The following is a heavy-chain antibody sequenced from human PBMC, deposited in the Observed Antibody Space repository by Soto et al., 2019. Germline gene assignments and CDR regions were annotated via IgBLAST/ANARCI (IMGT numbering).Heavy chain of an antibody. CDR3: ARATGTMVRGWTGYYYYGMDV. CDR2: ISYDGSNK. J-gene: IGHJ6*02. Sequence: GGSLRLSCAASGFTFSSYAMHWVRQAPGKGLEWVAVISYDGSNKYYADSVKGRFTISRDNSKNTLYLQMNSLRAEDTAVYYCARATGTMVRGWTGYYYYGMDVWGQGTTVTVSS. V-gene: IGHV3-30-3*01. D-gene: IGHD3-10*01. CDR1: GFTFSSYA.